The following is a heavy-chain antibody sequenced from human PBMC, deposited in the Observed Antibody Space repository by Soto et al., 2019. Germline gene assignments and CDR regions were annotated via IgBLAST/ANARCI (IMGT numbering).Heavy chain of an antibody. CDR1: GYTFSDYY. J-gene: IGHJ4*02. D-gene: IGHD3-3*01. V-gene: IGHV3-11*01. CDR3: ASHYDMWSGYLSPVDY. CDR2: IDTSGTKI. Sequence: QVQLVESGGDLVKPGGSLRLSCAASGYTFSDYYMSWIRQAPGKGLEWISYIDTSGTKIYYADSVKGRFTITRDNAKNSLYVEMNSLRDADTAVYYWASHYDMWSGYLSPVDYWGQGTLVTVSS.